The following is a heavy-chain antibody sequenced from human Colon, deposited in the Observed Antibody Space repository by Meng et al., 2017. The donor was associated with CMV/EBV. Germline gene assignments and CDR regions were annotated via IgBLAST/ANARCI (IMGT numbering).Heavy chain of an antibody. CDR2: ISGSGGST. Sequence: GESLKISCAASGFTFSSYAMSWVRQAPGKGLEWVSAISGSGGSTYYADSVKGRFTISRDNSKNTLYLQMNSLRAEDTAVYYCARGDDFWSGTPFDYWGQGTLVTVSS. D-gene: IGHD3-3*01. CDR3: ARGDDFWSGTPFDY. CDR1: GFTFSSYA. V-gene: IGHV3-23*01. J-gene: IGHJ4*02.